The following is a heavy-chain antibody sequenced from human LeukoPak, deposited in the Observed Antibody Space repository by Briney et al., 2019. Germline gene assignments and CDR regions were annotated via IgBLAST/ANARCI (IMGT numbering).Heavy chain of an antibody. J-gene: IGHJ4*02. CDR3: ARADYYGSGSTAIDY. D-gene: IGHD3-10*01. Sequence: SVKVSCKASGYTFTSYGISWVRQAPGQGLEWMGGIIPIFGTANYAQKFQGRVTITADESTSTAYMELSSLRSEDTAVYYCARADYYGSGSTAIDYWGQGTLVTVSS. CDR1: GYTFTSYG. V-gene: IGHV1-69*13. CDR2: IIPIFGTA.